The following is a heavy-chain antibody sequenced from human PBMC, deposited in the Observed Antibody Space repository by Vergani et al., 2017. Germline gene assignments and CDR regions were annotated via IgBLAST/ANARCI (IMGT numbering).Heavy chain of an antibody. CDR3: AKDWGITMVRGGGMDV. J-gene: IGHJ6*02. CDR2: ISGSGGNT. CDR1: GFTFSSYA. D-gene: IGHD3-10*01. V-gene: IGHV3-23*01. Sequence: EVQLLESGGGLVQPGGSLRLSCAASGFTFSSYAMSWVRQVPGKGLEWVSGISGSGGNTYYANSVKGRFTISRDNSKNTLYLQMNSLRADDTAVYYCAKDWGITMVRGGGMDVWGQGTTVTVSS.